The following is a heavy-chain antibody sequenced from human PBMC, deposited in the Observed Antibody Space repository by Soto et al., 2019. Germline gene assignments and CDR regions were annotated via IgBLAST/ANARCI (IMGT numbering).Heavy chain of an antibody. CDR2: INAHSGGT. V-gene: IGHV1-2*02. D-gene: IGHD6-6*01. Sequence: VASVKVSCKASGFSFTGYYIHWLRQAPGQGLEWMGWINAHSGGTEYAQKFQGGVTLTRDTSIATAYLTLTGLTSDDTALYYCAKDLTRQLAYWLDPWGQGTQVTVSS. J-gene: IGHJ5*02. CDR3: AKDLTRQLAYWLDP. CDR1: GFSFTGYY.